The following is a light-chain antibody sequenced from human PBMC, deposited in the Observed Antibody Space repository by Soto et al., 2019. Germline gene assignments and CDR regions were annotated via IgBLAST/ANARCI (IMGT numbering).Light chain of an antibody. Sequence: DIQMTQSPSSLSASVGDRVTITCRASQSISTYLNWYQQKPGKAPKVLIYAASSLQRGIPSRFSGRGSGTDFTLTTRSLQPEDFATYYCQQGYNTPLTFGGGTKVDIK. CDR1: QSISTY. CDR3: QQGYNTPLT. V-gene: IGKV1-39*01. J-gene: IGKJ4*01. CDR2: AAS.